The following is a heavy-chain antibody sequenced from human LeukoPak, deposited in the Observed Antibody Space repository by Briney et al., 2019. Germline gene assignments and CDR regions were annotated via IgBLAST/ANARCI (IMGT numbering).Heavy chain of an antibody. CDR3: ARVRGDFETD. Sequence: SETLSLTCTVSGGSIDSYYWSWIRQPPGKGLEWIGYIYYTGSTEYNPSLKSRVTISVDTSKSQFSLKLISVTAADTAIYYCARVRGDFETDWGQGTLVTVSS. CDR1: GGSIDSYY. CDR2: IYYTGST. J-gene: IGHJ1*01. D-gene: IGHD3-16*01. V-gene: IGHV4-59*01.